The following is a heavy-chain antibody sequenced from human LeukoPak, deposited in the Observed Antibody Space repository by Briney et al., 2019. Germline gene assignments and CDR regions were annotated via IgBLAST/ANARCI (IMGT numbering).Heavy chain of an antibody. V-gene: IGHV4-39*01. Sequence: PSETLSLTCTVSGGSISSSSYYWGWIRQPPGKGLEWIGTFYYNGITYYNPPLKSRVTVSGDTSKNLLSLNLNSVTAADTAVYYCARTYDYVWGSYRSHSFDSWGQGTLVTVSS. CDR1: GGSISSSSYY. CDR2: FYYNGIT. J-gene: IGHJ4*02. D-gene: IGHD3-16*02. CDR3: ARTYDYVWGSYRSHSFDS.